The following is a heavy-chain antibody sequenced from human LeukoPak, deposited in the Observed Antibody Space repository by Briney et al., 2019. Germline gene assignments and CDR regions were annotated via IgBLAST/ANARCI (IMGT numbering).Heavy chain of an antibody. V-gene: IGHV4-39*01. CDR2: IYYSGST. CDR1: GGSISSSSYY. Sequence: PSETLSLTCTVSGGSISSSSYYWGWIRQPPGKGLEWIGSIYYSGSTYYNPSLKSRVTISVDTSKNQFSLKLSSVTAADTAVYYCARSYRPPVRNYYDSSGYYPGGVFDYWGQGTLVTVSS. J-gene: IGHJ4*02. D-gene: IGHD3-22*01. CDR3: ARSYRPPVRNYYDSSGYYPGGVFDY.